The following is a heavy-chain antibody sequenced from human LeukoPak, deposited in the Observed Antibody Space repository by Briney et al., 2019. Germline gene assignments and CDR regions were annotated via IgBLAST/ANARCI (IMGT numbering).Heavy chain of an antibody. CDR1: GGSFSGYY. Sequence: SETLSLTXAVYGGSFSGYYWSWICQPPGKGLEWIGEINHSGSTNYNPSLKSRVTISVDTSKNQFSLKLSSVTAADTAVYYSASESYGHRSWFDPWGQGTLVTVSS. CDR3: ASESYGHRSWFDP. D-gene: IGHD5-18*01. V-gene: IGHV4-34*01. CDR2: INHSGST. J-gene: IGHJ5*02.